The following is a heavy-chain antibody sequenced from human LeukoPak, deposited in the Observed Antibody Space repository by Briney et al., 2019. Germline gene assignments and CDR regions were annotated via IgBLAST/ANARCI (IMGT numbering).Heavy chain of an antibody. V-gene: IGHV1-2*06. CDR2: INPNSGGT. Sequence: ASVNVSCKASGYTFTGYYMHWVRQAPGQGLEWMGRINPNSGGTNYAQKFQGRVTMTRDTSISTAYMELSRPRSDDTAVYYCAREEQWLVLPYYYYYGMDVWGQGTTVTVSS. CDR1: GYTFTGYY. D-gene: IGHD6-19*01. CDR3: AREEQWLVLPYYYYYGMDV. J-gene: IGHJ6*02.